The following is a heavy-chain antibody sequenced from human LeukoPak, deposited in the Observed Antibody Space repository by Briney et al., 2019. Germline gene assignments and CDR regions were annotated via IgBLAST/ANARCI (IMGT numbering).Heavy chain of an antibody. D-gene: IGHD3-10*01. CDR1: GFTFSTFG. J-gene: IGHJ3*02. Sequence: GKSLRLSCAASGFTFSTFGLHWVRQAPGKGLEWVASVWYVGGDEYYADSVKGRFTISRDNAKNSLYLQMNSLRAEDTAVYYCARIIDAFDIWGQGTMVTVSS. V-gene: IGHV3-33*08. CDR2: VWYVGGDE. CDR3: ARIIDAFDI.